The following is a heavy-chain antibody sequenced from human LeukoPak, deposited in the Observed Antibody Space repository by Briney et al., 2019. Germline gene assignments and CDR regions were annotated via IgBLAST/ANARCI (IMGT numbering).Heavy chain of an antibody. V-gene: IGHV3-30-3*01. D-gene: IGHD1-26*01. Sequence: PGGSLRLSCAASGFTFSSYAMHWVRQAPGTGLEWVAVISYDGSNKYYADSVKGRFTISRDNSKNTLYLQMNSLRAEDTAVYYCASGATAFDYWGQGTLVTVSS. CDR3: ASGATAFDY. CDR1: GFTFSSYA. J-gene: IGHJ4*02. CDR2: ISYDGSNK.